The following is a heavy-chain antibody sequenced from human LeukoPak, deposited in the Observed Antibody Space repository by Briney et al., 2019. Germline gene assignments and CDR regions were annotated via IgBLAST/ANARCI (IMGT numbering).Heavy chain of an antibody. Sequence: GGSLRLSCAASGFTFSNAWMSWVRQAPGKGLEWVGRIKSKTDGGTTDYAAPVKGRFTISRDDSKNTLYLQMNSLKTEDTAVYYCTTAPTYYDTSGYPLYFDYWGQGTLVTVSS. D-gene: IGHD3-22*01. CDR3: TTAPTYYDTSGYPLYFDY. V-gene: IGHV3-15*01. J-gene: IGHJ4*02. CDR1: GFTFSNAW. CDR2: IKSKTDGGTT.